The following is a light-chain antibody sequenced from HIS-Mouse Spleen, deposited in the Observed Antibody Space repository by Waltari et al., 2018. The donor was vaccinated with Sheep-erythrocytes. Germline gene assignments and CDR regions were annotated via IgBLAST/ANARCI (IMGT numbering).Light chain of an antibody. CDR3: CSYAGSYNHV. Sequence: QSALTQPRSVSGSPGQSVTISCTVTSRDVGGYTYASWYQQHPGKAPKIMIYDVSKRPSGVPDRFSGSKSGNTASLTISGLQAEDEADYYCCSYAGSYNHVFATGTKVTVL. V-gene: IGLV2-11*01. J-gene: IGLJ1*01. CDR2: DVS. CDR1: SRDVGGYTY.